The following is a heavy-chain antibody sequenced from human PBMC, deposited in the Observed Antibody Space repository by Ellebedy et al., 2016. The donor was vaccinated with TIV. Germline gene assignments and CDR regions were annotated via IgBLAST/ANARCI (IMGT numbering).Heavy chain of an antibody. J-gene: IGHJ4*02. CDR2: ISTTSSFT. Sequence: PGGSLRLSCAASGFTFSHYYMSWIRQAPGKGLEWVSYISTTSSFTNYADSVEGRFTISRDNAKNSLYLQMNSLRGEDTAVYYCAKDQSSMVRGVIIDYWGQGTLVTVSS. V-gene: IGHV3-11*06. CDR3: AKDQSSMVRGVIIDY. D-gene: IGHD3-10*01. CDR1: GFTFSHYY.